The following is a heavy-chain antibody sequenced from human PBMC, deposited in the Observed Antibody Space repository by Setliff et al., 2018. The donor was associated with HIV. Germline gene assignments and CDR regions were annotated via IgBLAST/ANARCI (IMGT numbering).Heavy chain of an antibody. Sequence: SETLSLTCTVSGGSIISEISWWAWIRQPAGKGPEWLGQIYMRGGTDYNPSLEGRVTISLDTSKNQFSLKLTSVTAADTAVYYCAIGGYSSSWYTYYGMDVWGQGTTVTVSS. J-gene: IGHJ6*02. V-gene: IGHV4-61*09. D-gene: IGHD6-13*01. CDR1: GGSIISEISW. CDR3: AIGGYSSSWYTYYGMDV. CDR2: IYMRGGT.